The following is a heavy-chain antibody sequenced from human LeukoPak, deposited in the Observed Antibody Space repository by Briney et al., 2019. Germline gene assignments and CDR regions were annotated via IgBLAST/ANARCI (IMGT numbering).Heavy chain of an antibody. CDR1: GFSFSDYW. Sequence: GGSLRLSCEASGFSFSDYWMYWVRQAPGKGLVWVSRINSDGSSKNYADSVKGRFTISRDNAKNSLYLQMNSLRAEDTAVYYCARDRRVLRFLEWFKYFDYWGQGTLVTVSS. D-gene: IGHD3-3*01. J-gene: IGHJ4*02. V-gene: IGHV3-74*01. CDR3: ARDRRVLRFLEWFKYFDY. CDR2: INSDGSSK.